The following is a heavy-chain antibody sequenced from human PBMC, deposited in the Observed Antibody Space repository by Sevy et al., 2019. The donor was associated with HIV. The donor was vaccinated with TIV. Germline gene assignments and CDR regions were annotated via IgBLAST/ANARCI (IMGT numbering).Heavy chain of an antibody. D-gene: IGHD1-26*01. V-gene: IGHV6-1*01. CDR2: TFYRSKWYN. CDR3: AGGESGTFYYGLDV. CDR1: GDSVSSNTIA. Sequence: KQSQTLSLTCVISGDSVSSNTIAWNWIRQSPSRGLEWLGRTFYRSKWYNDYAVSVKSRIVVNPDTSKNQFSLHPSSVTPEDTAVYFCAGGESGTFYYGLDVWGQGTTVTVSS. J-gene: IGHJ6*02.